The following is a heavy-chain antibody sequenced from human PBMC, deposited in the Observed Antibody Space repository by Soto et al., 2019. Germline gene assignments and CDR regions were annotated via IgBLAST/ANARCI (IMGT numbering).Heavy chain of an antibody. CDR1: GGSISIGGYY. D-gene: IGHD3-16*01. Sequence: SETLSLTCTVSGGSISIGGYYWSWIRQHPGKGLEWIGYIYYHGSTYYNPSLKSRVTISVDTSKNQFSLKLTSVTAADTAVYYCARDFHYDSYYYMDVWGKGTTVTVSS. J-gene: IGHJ6*03. V-gene: IGHV4-31*03. CDR3: ARDFHYDSYYYMDV. CDR2: IYYHGST.